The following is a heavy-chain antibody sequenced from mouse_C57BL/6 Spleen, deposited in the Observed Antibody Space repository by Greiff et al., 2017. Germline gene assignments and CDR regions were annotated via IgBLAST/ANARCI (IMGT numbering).Heavy chain of an antibody. Sequence: QVQLKQPGAELVKPGASVKMSCRASGYTFTSYWITWVKQRPGQGLEWIGDIYPGSGSTNYNEKFKSKATLTVDTSSSTAYMQLSSLTSEDSAVYYCARGDGTYFDYWGQGTTLTVSS. V-gene: IGHV1-55*01. CDR2: IYPGSGST. D-gene: IGHD2-3*01. CDR1: GYTFTSYW. J-gene: IGHJ2*01. CDR3: ARGDGTYFDY.